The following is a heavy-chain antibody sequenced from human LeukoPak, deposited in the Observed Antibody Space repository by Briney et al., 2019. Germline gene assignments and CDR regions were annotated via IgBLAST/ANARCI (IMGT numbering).Heavy chain of an antibody. CDR1: GGSISSYY. CDR3: ARRNRGAVFFDY. D-gene: IGHD3-10*01. V-gene: IGHV4-59*01. J-gene: IGHJ4*02. Sequence: SETLSLTCTVSGGSISSYYWSWIRQPPGKGLEWIGYIYYSGSTNYNPSLKSRVTISVDTSMNQFSLKLSSVTAADTAVYYCARRNRGAVFFDYWGQGTLVTVSS. CDR2: IYYSGST.